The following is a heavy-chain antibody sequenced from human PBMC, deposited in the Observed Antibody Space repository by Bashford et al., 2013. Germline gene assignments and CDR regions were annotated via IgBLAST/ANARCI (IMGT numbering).Heavy chain of an antibody. D-gene: IGHD3-22*01. CDR1: GFSFRSYS. CDR2: ITSSSSYI. V-gene: IGHV3-21*01. CDR3: ARDPPNYYDSRKGAFDI. Sequence: GSLRLSCAASGFSFRSYSMNWVRQAPGKGLEWVSSITSSSSYIYYADSVKGRFTMSRDNAEFSLYLQMNSLRAEDTAVYYCARDPPNYYDSRKGAFDIWAKGQWSPSPQ. J-gene: IGHJ3*02.